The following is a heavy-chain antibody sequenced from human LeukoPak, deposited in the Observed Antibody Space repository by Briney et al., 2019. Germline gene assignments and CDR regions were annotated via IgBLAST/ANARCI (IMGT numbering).Heavy chain of an antibody. CDR1: GGTFSSYA. V-gene: IGHV1-69*13. D-gene: IGHD3-3*01. CDR3: ARGYYDFWSGYYNQAHFDY. CDR2: IIPIFGTA. J-gene: IGHJ4*02. Sequence: ASVKVSCKASGGTFSSYAISWVRQAPGQGLEWMGGIIPIFGTANYAQKFQGRVTITADESTSTAYMELSSLRSEDTAVYYCARGYYDFWSGYYNQAHFDYWGQGTLVTVSS.